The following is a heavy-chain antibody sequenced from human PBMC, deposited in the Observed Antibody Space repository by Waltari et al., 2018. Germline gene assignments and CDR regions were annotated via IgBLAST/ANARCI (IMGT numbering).Heavy chain of an antibody. Sequence: QVTLTESGPVLVRPTETLPLTCTVSGFSLRETRVAVSWVRQSPGKALAWLAHIFSNDDKSYTTSSTRRLPLSPDASLVQLVLTLTSMDPVEPGTYYCAQIKLYYDVLAGHAYGMDVWGQGTTVTVSS. CDR2: IFSNDDK. D-gene: IGHD3-9*01. CDR3: AQIKLYYDVLAGHAYGMDV. V-gene: IGHV2-26*01. CDR1: GFSLRETRVA. J-gene: IGHJ6*02.